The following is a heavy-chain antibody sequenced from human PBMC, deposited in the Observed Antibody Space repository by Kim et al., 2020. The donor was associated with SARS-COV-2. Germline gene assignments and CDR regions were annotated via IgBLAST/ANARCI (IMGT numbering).Heavy chain of an antibody. CDR3: ARRAGRGLDIYNWFDP. V-gene: IGHV4-39*01. J-gene: IGHJ5*02. Sequence: SETLSLTCTVSGGSISSSSYYWGWIRQPPGKGLEWIGSIYYSGSTYYNPSLKSRVTISVDTSKNQFSLKLSSVTAADTAVYYCARRAGRGLDIYNWFDPWGQGTLVTLSS. CDR2: IYYSGST. CDR1: GGSISSSSYY. D-gene: IGHD6-19*01.